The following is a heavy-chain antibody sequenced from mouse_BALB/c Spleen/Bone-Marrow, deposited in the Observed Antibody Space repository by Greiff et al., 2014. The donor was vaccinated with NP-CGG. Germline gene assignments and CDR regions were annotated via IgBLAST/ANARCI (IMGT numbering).Heavy chain of an antibody. V-gene: IGHV2-9*02. Sequence: VMLVESEPGLVAPSQSLSITCTVSGFSLTSYGVHWVRQPPGKGLEWLGVIWAGGSTNYNSALMSRLSISKDNSKSQVFLKMNSLQTDDTAMYYCARVYLWYFDVWGAGTTVTVSS. J-gene: IGHJ1*01. CDR2: IWAGGST. CDR1: GFSLTSYG. CDR3: ARVYLWYFDV. D-gene: IGHD2-3*01.